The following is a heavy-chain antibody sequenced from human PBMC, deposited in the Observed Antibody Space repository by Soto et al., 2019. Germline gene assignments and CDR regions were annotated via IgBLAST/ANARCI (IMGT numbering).Heavy chain of an antibody. CDR2: IWYDGSNK. Sequence: QVQLVESGGGVVQPGRSLRLSCAASGFTFSSYGMHWVRQAPGKGLEWVAVIWYDGSNKYYADSVKGRFTISRDNSKNTLYLQMNSLRAEDTAVYYCAREGAVYSSSWLGYWGQGTLVTVSS. CDR3: AREGAVYSSSWLGY. CDR1: GFTFSSYG. J-gene: IGHJ4*02. D-gene: IGHD6-13*01. V-gene: IGHV3-33*01.